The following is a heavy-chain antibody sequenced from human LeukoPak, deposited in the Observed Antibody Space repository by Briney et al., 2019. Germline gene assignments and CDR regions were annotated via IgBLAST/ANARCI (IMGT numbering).Heavy chain of an antibody. J-gene: IGHJ4*02. CDR3: ARGRAAGTFWLDY. D-gene: IGHD6-13*01. CDR2: ISGNNGNT. Sequence: ASVKVSCKASGYTFSSYGISWVRQAPGQGLEWMGWISGNNGNTNYAQKVQGRVTMTTDTSTSTAYMELRSLRSDDTAVYYCARGRAAGTFWLDYWGQGTMVTVSS. CDR1: GYTFSSYG. V-gene: IGHV1-18*01.